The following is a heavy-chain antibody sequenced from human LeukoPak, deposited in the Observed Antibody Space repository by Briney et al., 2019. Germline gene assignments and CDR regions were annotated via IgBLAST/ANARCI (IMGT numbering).Heavy chain of an antibody. Sequence: GASVKVSCKASGYTFTSYYMHWVRQAPGQGLEWMGIINPSGGSTSYAQKFQGRVTMTRDTSTSTVYMELRSLRSEDTAVYYCARLGRPLRRLGAGPNILTGYDYWGQGTLVTVSS. J-gene: IGHJ4*02. CDR3: ARLGRPLRRLGAGPNILTGYDY. CDR2: INPSGGST. CDR1: GYTFTSYY. V-gene: IGHV1-46*01. D-gene: IGHD3-9*01.